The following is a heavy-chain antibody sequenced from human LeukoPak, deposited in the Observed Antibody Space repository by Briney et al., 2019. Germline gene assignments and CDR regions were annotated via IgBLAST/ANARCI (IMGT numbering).Heavy chain of an antibody. Sequence: SETLSLTCTVSGGSISSGGYYWSWIRQPPGKGLEWIGYIYHSGSTYYNPSLKSRVTISVDRSKNQFSLKLSSVTAADTAVYYCARDAGGYFDYWGQGTLVTVSS. CDR2: IYHSGST. V-gene: IGHV4-30-2*01. CDR1: GGSISSGGYY. CDR3: ARDAGGYFDY. J-gene: IGHJ4*02. D-gene: IGHD3-16*01.